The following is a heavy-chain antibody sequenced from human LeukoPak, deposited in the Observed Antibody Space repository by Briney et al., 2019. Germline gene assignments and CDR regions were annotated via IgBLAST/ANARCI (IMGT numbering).Heavy chain of an antibody. Sequence: PGGSLRLSCAASGFTFSSYWMSWVRQAPGKGLEGVANIKQDGSEKYYADSVKGRFTISRDNAKNSLYLQMNSLRAEDTAVYYCARNPIYTGIVGATDYFDYWGQGTLVTVSS. D-gene: IGHD1-26*01. CDR1: GFTFSSYW. CDR3: ARNPIYTGIVGATDYFDY. V-gene: IGHV3-7*01. J-gene: IGHJ4*02. CDR2: IKQDGSEK.